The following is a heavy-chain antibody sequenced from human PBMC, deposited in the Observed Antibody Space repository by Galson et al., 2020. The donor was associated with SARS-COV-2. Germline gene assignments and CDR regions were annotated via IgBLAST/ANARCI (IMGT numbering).Heavy chain of an antibody. Sequence: GGSLRLSCAASGFPFNIYAMHWARQAPGKGLEWVAVISYDETNKSYADSVKGRFTISRDNSKNTLYLHMNSLRPEDTAVYYCATGGTVITLGDAWGQGTLVTVSS. D-gene: IGHD3-16*01. CDR3: ATGGTVITLGDA. CDR1: GFPFNIYA. J-gene: IGHJ5*02. CDR2: ISYDETNK. V-gene: IGHV3-30*04.